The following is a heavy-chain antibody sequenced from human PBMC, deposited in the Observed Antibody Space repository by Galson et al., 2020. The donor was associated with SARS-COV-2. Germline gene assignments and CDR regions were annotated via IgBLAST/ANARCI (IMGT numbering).Heavy chain of an antibody. D-gene: IGHD5-12*01. CDR2: ISSSSSYI. V-gene: IGHV3-21*01. Sequence: GESLKISCAASGFTFSSYSMNWVRQAPGKGLEWVSSISSSSSYIYYADSVKGRFTISRDNAKNSLYLQMNSLRAEDTAVYYCARERREWLHQQGGFDYWGQGTLVTVSS. CDR1: GFTFSSYS. J-gene: IGHJ4*02. CDR3: ARERREWLHQQGGFDY.